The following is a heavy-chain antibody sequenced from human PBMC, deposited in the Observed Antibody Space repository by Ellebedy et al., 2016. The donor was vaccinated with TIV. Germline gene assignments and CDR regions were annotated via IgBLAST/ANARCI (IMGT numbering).Heavy chain of an antibody. CDR1: GGSISSSSYY. V-gene: IGHV4-39*01. CDR3: ARHTATIFGVGGWFDP. D-gene: IGHD3-3*01. J-gene: IGHJ5*02. CDR2: IYYSGST. Sequence: SETLSLXXTVSGGSISSSSYYWGWIRQPPGKGLEWIGSIYYSGSTYYNPSLKSRVTISVDTSKNQFSLKLSSVTAADTAVYYCARHTATIFGVGGWFDPWGQGTLVTVSS.